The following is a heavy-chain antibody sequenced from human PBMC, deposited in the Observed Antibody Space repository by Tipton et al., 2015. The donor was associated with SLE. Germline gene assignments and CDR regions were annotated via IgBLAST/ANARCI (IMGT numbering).Heavy chain of an antibody. CDR1: NYTFTNYG. CDR3: ARGARKAEDHLDY. Sequence: QLVQSGAEVKKPGASVKVSCKASNYTFTNYGISWVRQAPGQGLEWMGWISGYNGNTNTAQKFQGRVTMTTDTSTRTVHMELKSLRSDDTAEYYCARGARKAEDHLDYLGQGAPVTASS. V-gene: IGHV1-18*01. CDR2: ISGYNGNT. D-gene: IGHD1-14*01. J-gene: IGHJ4*02.